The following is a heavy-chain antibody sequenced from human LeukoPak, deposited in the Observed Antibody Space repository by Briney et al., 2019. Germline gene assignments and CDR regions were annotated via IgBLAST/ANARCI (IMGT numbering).Heavy chain of an antibody. CDR3: AKVTGGDMITYGGLDY. CDR2: ITTTGTT. V-gene: IGHV3-11*01. Sequence: GGSLRLSCAASGFRFSDYHINWVRQAPGKGLEWISYITTTGTTIYADSVKGRFVISRDNAKNSLYLQMNSLRAEDTAVYYCAKVTGGDMITYGGLDYWGQGTLVTVSS. J-gene: IGHJ4*02. D-gene: IGHD3-16*01. CDR1: GFRFSDYH.